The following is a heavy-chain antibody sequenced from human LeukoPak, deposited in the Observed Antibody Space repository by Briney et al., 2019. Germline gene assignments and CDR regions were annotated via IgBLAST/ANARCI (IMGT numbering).Heavy chain of an antibody. D-gene: IGHD2-2*01. Sequence: ETLSLTCTVYGASLNGYYWSWIRQAPGKGLEWVSSISSSSVYIYYADSVKGRFTISRDNAKNSLYLQMNSLRAEDTAVYYCARDHCSSTSCPIGDYWGQGTLVTVSS. J-gene: IGHJ4*02. CDR2: ISSSSVYI. V-gene: IGHV3-21*01. CDR3: ARDHCSSTSCPIGDY. CDR1: GASLNGYY.